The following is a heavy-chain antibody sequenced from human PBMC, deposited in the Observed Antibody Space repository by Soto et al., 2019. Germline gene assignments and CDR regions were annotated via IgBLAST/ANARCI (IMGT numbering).Heavy chain of an antibody. Sequence: EVQLVESGGGLVQPGGSLRLSCAASGFTVSSNYMSWVRQAPGKGLEWVSIIYSGGRTHYADSVKGRFTISRNNSKNTLYLQMNSRRVEDTAVYYCARDEWVGGGWFDPWGQGTLVTVSS. V-gene: IGHV3-66*01. CDR2: IYSGGRT. J-gene: IGHJ5*02. CDR3: ARDEWVGGGWFDP. CDR1: GFTVSSNY. D-gene: IGHD1-26*01.